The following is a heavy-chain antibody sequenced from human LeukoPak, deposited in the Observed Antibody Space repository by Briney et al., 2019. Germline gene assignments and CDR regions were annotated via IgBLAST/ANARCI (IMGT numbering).Heavy chain of an antibody. J-gene: IGHJ4*02. Sequence: ASVKVSCKASGYTFTSYYMHWVRQAPGQGLEWMGWINPNSGGTNYAQKFQGRVTMTRDTSISTAYMELSRLRSDDTAVYYCARLEYSSSFYYYWGQGTLVTVSS. CDR1: GYTFTSYY. CDR2: INPNSGGT. D-gene: IGHD6-6*01. V-gene: IGHV1-2*02. CDR3: ARLEYSSSFYYY.